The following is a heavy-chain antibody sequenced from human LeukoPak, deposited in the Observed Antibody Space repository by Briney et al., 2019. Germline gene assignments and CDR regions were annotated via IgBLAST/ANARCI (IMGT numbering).Heavy chain of an antibody. D-gene: IGHD2-2*01. Sequence: PVGSLRLSCAASGFTFSNAWMSWVRQAPGTGLEWVGRIKSKTDGGTTDYAAPVKGRFTISRDDSKNTLYLQMNSLKTEDTALYYCTTEGVVVVPAAIEGGHNWFYPWGQGTLVTVSS. CDR3: TTEGVVVVPAAIEGGHNWFYP. V-gene: IGHV3-15*01. CDR1: GFTFSNAW. J-gene: IGHJ5*02. CDR2: IKSKTDGGTT.